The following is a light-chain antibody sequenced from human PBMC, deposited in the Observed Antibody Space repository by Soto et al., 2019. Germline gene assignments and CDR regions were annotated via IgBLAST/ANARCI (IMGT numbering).Light chain of an antibody. J-gene: IGKJ1*01. CDR1: QSVSNNY. CDR2: GIS. V-gene: IGKV3-20*01. CDR3: QQYGSSGT. Sequence: EIVLTQSPGTLSLSPGERATLSCRASQSVSNNYLAWYQQKPGQAPRLLIYGISSRATGIPDRFSGSGSGTDFTLTISRLEPEDFAVYYCQQYGSSGTFGQGTKVAIK.